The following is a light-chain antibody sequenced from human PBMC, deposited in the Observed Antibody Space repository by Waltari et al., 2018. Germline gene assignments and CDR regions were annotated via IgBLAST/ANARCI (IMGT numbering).Light chain of an antibody. CDR3: MSYTSSSSWI. V-gene: IGLV2-14*03. J-gene: IGLJ2*01. Sequence: KAPKLMISDVSDRPSGVSNRFSGSKSGNTASLTISGLQAEDEADYFCMSYTSSSSWIFGGGTKLTVL. CDR2: DVS.